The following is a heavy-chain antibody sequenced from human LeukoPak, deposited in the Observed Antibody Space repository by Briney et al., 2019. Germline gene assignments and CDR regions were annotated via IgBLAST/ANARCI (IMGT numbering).Heavy chain of an antibody. CDR2: ISGSGGST. J-gene: IGHJ4*02. CDR3: AKDQATVTPTVFDY. V-gene: IGHV3-23*01. CDR1: GFSFSSYA. D-gene: IGHD4-17*01. Sequence: GGSLRLSCAASGFSFSSYAINWVRQAPGKGLEWVSAISGSGGSTYYADSVKGRFTISRDFSKNTLYLQMNNLRAEDTAVYYCAKDQATVTPTVFDYWGQGTLVTVSS.